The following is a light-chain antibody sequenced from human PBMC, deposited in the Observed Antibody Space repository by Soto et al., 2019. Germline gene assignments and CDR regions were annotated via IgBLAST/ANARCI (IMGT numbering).Light chain of an antibody. Sequence: QSVLTQPPSVSGAPGQTVAISCTGSSSNIGARYDVHWYRQLPGTAPKLLIYDNNNRPSGVPDRFSGSKSGTSASLAISGLQAEDEADYYCQPFDSSLRGWVFGGGTQLTVL. J-gene: IGLJ3*02. CDR2: DNN. CDR1: SSNIGARYD. V-gene: IGLV1-40*01. CDR3: QPFDSSLRGWV.